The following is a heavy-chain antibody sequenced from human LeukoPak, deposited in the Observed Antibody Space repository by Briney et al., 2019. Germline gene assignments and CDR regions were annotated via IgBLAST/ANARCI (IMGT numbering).Heavy chain of an antibody. D-gene: IGHD3-22*01. CDR3: ARGDYYDSSGYYSFDY. CDR1: GFTFSSYD. Sequence: PGRSLRLSCAASGFTFSSYDMHWVRQATGKGLEWVSAIGTAGDTYYPGSVKGRFAISRENAKNSLYLQMNSLRAGDTAVYYCARGDYYDSSGYYSFDYGGQGTLVTVSS. CDR2: IGTAGDT. V-gene: IGHV3-13*01. J-gene: IGHJ4*02.